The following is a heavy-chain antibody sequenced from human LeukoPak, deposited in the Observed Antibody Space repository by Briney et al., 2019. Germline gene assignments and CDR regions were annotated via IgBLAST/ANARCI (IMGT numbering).Heavy chain of an antibody. V-gene: IGHV3-73*01. D-gene: IGHD3-22*01. CDR2: IRSKANSYAT. J-gene: IGHJ4*02. CDR3: TRHYDDSSGLFDY. CDR1: GFTFSGSA. Sequence: PGGSLRLSCAASGFTFSGSAMHWVRQASGKGLEWVVRIRSKANSYATAYAASVKGRFTISRDDSKNTAYLQMNSLKTEDTAVYYCTRHYDDSSGLFDYWGQGTLVTVSS.